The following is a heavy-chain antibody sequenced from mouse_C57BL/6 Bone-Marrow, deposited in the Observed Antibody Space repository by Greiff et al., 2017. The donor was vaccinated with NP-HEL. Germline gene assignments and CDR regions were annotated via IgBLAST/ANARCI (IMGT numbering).Heavy chain of an antibody. CDR2: INPYNGGT. Sequence: EVQLQQSGPVLVKPGASVKMSCKASGYTFTDYYMNWVKQSHGKSLEWIGVINPYNGGTSYNQKFKGKATLTVDKSSSPAYMELNSLTSEDSAVYYCGREGFITTVVEPDSYFDVWGTGTTVTVSS. D-gene: IGHD1-1*01. CDR1: GYTFTDYY. V-gene: IGHV1-19*01. J-gene: IGHJ1*03. CDR3: GREGFITTVVEPDSYFDV.